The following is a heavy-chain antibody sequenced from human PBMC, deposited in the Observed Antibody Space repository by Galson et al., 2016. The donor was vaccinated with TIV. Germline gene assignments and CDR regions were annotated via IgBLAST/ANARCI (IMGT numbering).Heavy chain of an antibody. D-gene: IGHD6-13*01. Sequence: SLRLSCAASGFDFSGYYMSWVRQAPGKGLEWISYIGSSGSPIVYADSVKGRFTISRDNAKNSVYLQMNSLRVEDTAVDYCASERILLSAGVPRTNWFDPWGQGTLVTVSS. J-gene: IGHJ5*02. CDR3: ASERILLSAGVPRTNWFDP. CDR2: IGSSGSPI. CDR1: GFDFSGYY. V-gene: IGHV3-11*01.